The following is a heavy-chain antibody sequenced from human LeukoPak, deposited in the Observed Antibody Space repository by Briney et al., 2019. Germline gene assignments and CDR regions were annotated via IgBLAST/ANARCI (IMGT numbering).Heavy chain of an antibody. CDR1: GGTFSSYA. V-gene: IGHV1-46*01. D-gene: IGHD4-17*01. CDR2: INPSGGST. J-gene: IGHJ4*02. Sequence: ASVKVSCKASGGTFSSYAISWVRQAPGQGLEWMGIINPSGGSTSYAQKFQGRVTMTRDTSTSTVYMELSSLRSEDTAVYYCARVRNYGDYQDYWGQGTLVTVSS. CDR3: ARVRNYGDYQDY.